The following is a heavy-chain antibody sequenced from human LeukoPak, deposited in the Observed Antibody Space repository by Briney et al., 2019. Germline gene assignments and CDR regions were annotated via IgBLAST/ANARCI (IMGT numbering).Heavy chain of an antibody. CDR3: AKDLGDDFWSGDAFDI. CDR2: ISWNSGSI. V-gene: IGHV3-9*03. J-gene: IGHJ3*02. Sequence: QPGGSLRLSCAASGFTFDDYAMHWVRQAPGKGLEWVSGISWNSGSIGYADSVKGRFTISRDNAKNSLYLQMNSLRAEDMALYYCAKDLGDDFWSGDAFDIWGQGTMVTVSS. CDR1: GFTFDDYA. D-gene: IGHD3-3*01.